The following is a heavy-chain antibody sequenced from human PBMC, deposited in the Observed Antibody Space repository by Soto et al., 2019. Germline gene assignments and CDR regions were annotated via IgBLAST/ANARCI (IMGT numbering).Heavy chain of an antibody. Sequence: GGSLRLSCASSGFTFISYSMNWVRQAPGKGLEWVSSISSSSSYIYYADSVKGRFTISRDNAKNSLYLQMNSLRAEDTAVYYCARVSGFGELLPSSYYYGMDVWGQGTTVTVSS. J-gene: IGHJ6*02. CDR3: ARVSGFGELLPSSYYYGMDV. CDR2: ISSSSSYI. V-gene: IGHV3-21*01. D-gene: IGHD3-10*01. CDR1: GFTFISYS.